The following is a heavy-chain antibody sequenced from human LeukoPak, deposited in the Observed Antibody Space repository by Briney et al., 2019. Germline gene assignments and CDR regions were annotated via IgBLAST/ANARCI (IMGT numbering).Heavy chain of an antibody. Sequence: GGSLRLSCAASGFTFSSYAMSWVRQAPGKGLEWVSAISGSGGSTHYADSGKGRFTISRDNSKNTLYLQMNSLRAEDTAVYYCAKETKKGKTWIQLWTYFDYWGQGTLVTVSS. J-gene: IGHJ4*02. CDR2: ISGSGGST. CDR3: AKETKKGKTWIQLWTYFDY. D-gene: IGHD5-18*01. CDR1: GFTFSSYA. V-gene: IGHV3-23*01.